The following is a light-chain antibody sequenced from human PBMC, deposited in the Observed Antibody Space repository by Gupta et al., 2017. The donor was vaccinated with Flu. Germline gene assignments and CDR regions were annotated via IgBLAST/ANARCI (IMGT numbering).Light chain of an antibody. Sequence: PSTLPASVGDRVTITCRASQSISSWLAWYQQKPGKAPKVLIYKASSVESGVPSRFSGSGSGTEFTLTISSLQPDDFATYYCQQYNSYSWTFGQGSKVEIK. CDR2: KAS. CDR1: QSISSW. CDR3: QQYNSYSWT. V-gene: IGKV1-5*03. J-gene: IGKJ1*01.